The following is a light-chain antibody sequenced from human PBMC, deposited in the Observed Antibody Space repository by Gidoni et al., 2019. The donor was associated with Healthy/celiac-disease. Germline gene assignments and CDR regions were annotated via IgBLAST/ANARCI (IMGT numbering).Light chain of an antibody. CDR2: DVS. V-gene: IGLV2-14*01. J-gene: IGLJ1*01. Sequence: QAALTQPASVSGSPGQALTMSCTGTSSDVGGYNYVAWYQQHPGKAPKRMIYDVSNRPSGVANRFSGSKSGNTASLTSSGLQAEDEADYYCSSYTSSSTLGYVFGTGTKVTVL. CDR1: SSDVGGYNY. CDR3: SSYTSSSTLGYV.